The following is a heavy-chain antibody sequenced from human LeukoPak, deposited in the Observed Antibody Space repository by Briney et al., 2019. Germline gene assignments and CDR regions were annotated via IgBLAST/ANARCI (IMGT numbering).Heavy chain of an antibody. V-gene: IGHV3-23*01. D-gene: IGHD2-15*01. CDR2: FSGSGGST. CDR1: GFTFSSYA. J-gene: IGHJ4*02. CDR3: VRDQVTRRGYVTRYVLY. Sequence: GGSLRLSCAASGFTFSSYAMSWVRQAPGKGLEGVSAFSGSGGSTYYADSVKGRFTISRDNSKNTLYLQMNSLRAEDTAPCLSVRDQVTRRGYVTRYVLYCGQGDLVTVSS.